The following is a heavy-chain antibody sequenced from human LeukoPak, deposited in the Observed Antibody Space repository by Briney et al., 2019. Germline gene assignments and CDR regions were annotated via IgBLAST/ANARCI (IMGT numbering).Heavy chain of an antibody. Sequence: SETLSLTCTVSGGSISSSSYYWGWIRQPPGKGLEWIGSIYYSGSTYYNPSLKSRVTISVDTSKNQFSLKLSSVTAADTAVYYCARTWSSRYYYYYMDVWGKGTTVTVSS. CDR2: IYYSGST. J-gene: IGHJ6*03. CDR1: GGSISSSSYY. CDR3: ARTWSSRYYYYYMDV. V-gene: IGHV4-39*07. D-gene: IGHD1-26*01.